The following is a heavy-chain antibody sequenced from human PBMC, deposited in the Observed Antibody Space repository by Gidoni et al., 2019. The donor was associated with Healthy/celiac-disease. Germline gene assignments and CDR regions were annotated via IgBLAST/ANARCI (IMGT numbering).Heavy chain of an antibody. CDR2: ISYDGSNK. D-gene: IGHD2-2*01. Sequence: QVQLVESGGGVVQPGRSLRLSCAASGFTFSSYGMHWVRQAPGKGLEWVAVISYDGSNKYYADSVKGRFTISRDNSKNTLYLQMNSLRAEDTAVYYCAKVHTYCISTSCERYGMDVWGQGTTVTVSS. CDR3: AKVHTYCISTSCERYGMDV. V-gene: IGHV3-30*18. J-gene: IGHJ6*02. CDR1: GFTFSSYG.